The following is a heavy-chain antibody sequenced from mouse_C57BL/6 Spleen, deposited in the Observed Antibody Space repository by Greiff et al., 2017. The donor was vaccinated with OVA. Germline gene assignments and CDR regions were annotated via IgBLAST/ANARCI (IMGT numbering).Heavy chain of an antibody. CDR2: ILTGSGST. CDR1: GYTFTGYW. J-gene: IGHJ4*01. Sequence: QVQLKESGAELMKPGASVSLSCTATGYTFTGYWIEWVKQRPGHGLEWIGEILTGSGSTNYNEMFKGKATFTADTPSITADRQHSSLTTEDSAIYYCARDAMDYWGQGTSVTVSS. CDR3: ARDAMDY. V-gene: IGHV1-9*01.